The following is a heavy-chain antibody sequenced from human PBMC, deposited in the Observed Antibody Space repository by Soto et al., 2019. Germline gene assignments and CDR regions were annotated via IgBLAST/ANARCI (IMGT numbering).Heavy chain of an antibody. CDR1: GGSISSGGYY. Sequence: QVQLQESGPGLVKPSQTLSLTCTVSGGSISSGGYYWSWIRQHPGKGLEWIGYIYHSGTTYYNPSLKSRVTISVDTSKNQFSLKLTSVTAXXXXVYXXAXXXXXXXXXWXDXWGQGTLVTVSS. J-gene: IGHJ5*02. CDR2: IYHSGTT. CDR3: AXXXXXXXXXWXDX. V-gene: IGHV4-31*03.